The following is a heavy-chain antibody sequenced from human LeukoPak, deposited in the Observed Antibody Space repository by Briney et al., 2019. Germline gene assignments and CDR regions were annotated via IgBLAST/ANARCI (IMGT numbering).Heavy chain of an antibody. CDR3: ARDGGYYYGAGSYYYGGGLDY. CDR1: GFTFSSYG. Sequence: LAKFMRPACEASGFTFSSYGMHWVRPAPGNWLEWVAVIRYDGTKKYYADSVKGRFTISRDNSKNTLYLQMNSLRAEDTAVYYCARDGGYYYGAGSYYYGGGLDYWGQGTLVTASS. CDR2: IRYDGTKK. V-gene: IGHV3-33*01. D-gene: IGHD3-10*01. J-gene: IGHJ4*02.